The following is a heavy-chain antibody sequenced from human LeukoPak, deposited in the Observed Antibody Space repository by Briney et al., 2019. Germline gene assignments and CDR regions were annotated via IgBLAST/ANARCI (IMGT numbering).Heavy chain of an antibody. CDR2: IYTSGST. Sequence: SETLSLTCTVSGGSISSYYWSWIRQPPGKGLEWIGYIYTSGSTNYNPSLKSRVTISVDTSKNQFSLKLSSVTAADTAVYYCARHDYYGSGSFGYWGQGTLVTVSS. V-gene: IGHV4-4*09. CDR1: GGSISSYY. J-gene: IGHJ4*02. CDR3: ARHDYYGSGSFGY. D-gene: IGHD3-10*01.